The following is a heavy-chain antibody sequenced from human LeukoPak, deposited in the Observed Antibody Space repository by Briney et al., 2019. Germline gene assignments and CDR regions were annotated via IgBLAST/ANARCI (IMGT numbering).Heavy chain of an antibody. CDR1: GFTFTSSA. V-gene: IGHV1-58*02. D-gene: IGHD1-26*01. J-gene: IGHJ4*02. Sequence: SVKVSCKASGFTFTSSAMQWVRQARGQRLEWIGWIVVGSGNTNYAQKFQERVTITRDKSTSTAYMELSSLRSEDTAVYYCAAGIVGAEPIGYWGQGTLVTVSS. CDR2: IVVGSGNT. CDR3: AAGIVGAEPIGY.